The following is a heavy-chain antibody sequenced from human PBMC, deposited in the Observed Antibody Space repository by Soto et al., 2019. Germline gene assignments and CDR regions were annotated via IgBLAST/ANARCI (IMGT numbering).Heavy chain of an antibody. CDR3: AKDLPLMYPVDTVMVTPGVY. CDR2: ISYDGSNK. J-gene: IGHJ4*02. CDR1: GFTFSSYG. Sequence: QVQLVESGGGVVQPGRSLRLSCAASGFTFSSYGMHWVRQAPGKGLEWVAVISYDGSNKYYADSVKGRFTISRDNSKNTLYLQMNSLRAEDTAVYYCAKDLPLMYPVDTVMVTPGVYWGQGTLVTVSS. D-gene: IGHD5-18*01. V-gene: IGHV3-30*18.